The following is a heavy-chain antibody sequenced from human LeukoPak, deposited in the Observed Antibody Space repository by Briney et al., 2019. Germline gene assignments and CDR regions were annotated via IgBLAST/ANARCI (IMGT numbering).Heavy chain of an antibody. CDR3: ARALQDTAMVNDY. D-gene: IGHD5-18*01. J-gene: IGHJ4*02. CDR2: IKQDGSEK. CDR1: GFTFSSYW. Sequence: GGSLRLSCAASGFTFSSYWMSWVHQAPGKGLEWVANIKQDGSEKYYVDSVKGRFTISRDNAKNSLYLQMNSLRAEDTAVYYCARALQDTAMVNDYWGQGTLVTVSS. V-gene: IGHV3-7*01.